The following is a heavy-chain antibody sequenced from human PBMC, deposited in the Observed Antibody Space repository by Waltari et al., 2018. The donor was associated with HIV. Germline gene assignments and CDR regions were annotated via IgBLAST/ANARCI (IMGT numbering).Heavy chain of an antibody. D-gene: IGHD3-22*01. CDR1: GGSISSSSYY. CDR3: ARHSLTYYYDSSGYSVAFDY. CDR2: IYYSGST. V-gene: IGHV4-39*01. Sequence: QLQLQESGPGLVKPSETLSLTCTVSGGSISSSSYYLGWIRQPPGKGLEWIGSIYYSGSTYYNPSLNSRVTISVDTSKNQFSLKLSSVTAADTAVYYCARHSLTYYYDSSGYSVAFDYWGQGTLVTVSS. J-gene: IGHJ4*02.